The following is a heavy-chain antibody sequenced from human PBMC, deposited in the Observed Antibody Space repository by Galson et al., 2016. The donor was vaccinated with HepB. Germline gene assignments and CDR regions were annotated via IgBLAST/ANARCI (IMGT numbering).Heavy chain of an antibody. CDR2: ISYSGST. D-gene: IGHD3-22*01. Sequence: SETLSLTCTVSGASINSHNFYWGWIRQPPGKGLEWIGSISYSGSTYYNPFLKSRLTISVDTSKNQFSLKLTSVTAADTAVYYCVDTYYYDSGSSYFTAAGFDNWGQGTLVTVSS. CDR1: GASINSHNFY. CDR3: VDTYYYDSGSSYFTAAGFDN. V-gene: IGHV4-39*01. J-gene: IGHJ4*02.